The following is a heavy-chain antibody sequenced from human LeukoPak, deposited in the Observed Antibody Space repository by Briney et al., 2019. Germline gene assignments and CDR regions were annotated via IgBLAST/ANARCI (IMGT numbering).Heavy chain of an antibody. CDR2: IIPIFGTA. CDR1: GYTFTGYY. D-gene: IGHD3-22*01. Sequence: ASVKVSCKASGYTFTGYYMHWVRQAPGQGLEWMGGIIPIFGTANYAQKFQGRVTITADESTSTAYMELSSLRSEDTAVYYCAVGGLDYYDSSGYFDYWGQGTLVTVSS. CDR3: AVGGLDYYDSSGYFDY. V-gene: IGHV1-69*13. J-gene: IGHJ4*02.